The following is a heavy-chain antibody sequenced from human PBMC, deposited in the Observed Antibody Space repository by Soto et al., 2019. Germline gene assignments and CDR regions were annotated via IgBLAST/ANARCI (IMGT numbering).Heavy chain of an antibody. CDR2: ISGSGGST. V-gene: IGHV3-23*01. J-gene: IGHJ6*02. CDR3: AKSSSGWLGKERIYYYYGMDV. CDR1: GFTFSSYA. Sequence: GGSLRLSCAASGFTFSSYAMSWVRQAPGKGLEWVSAISGSGGSTYYADSVKGRFTISRDNSKNTLYLQMNSLRAEDTTVYYCAKSSSGWLGKERIYYYYGMDVWGQGTTVTVSS. D-gene: IGHD6-19*01.